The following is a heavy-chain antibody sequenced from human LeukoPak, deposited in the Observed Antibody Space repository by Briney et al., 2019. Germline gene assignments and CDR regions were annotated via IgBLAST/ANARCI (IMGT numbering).Heavy chain of an antibody. CDR1: GYTFTSYF. V-gene: IGHV1-46*01. CDR2: INPSGGST. Sequence: ASVKVSCKASGYTFTSYFMHWVRQAPGQGLEWMGIINPSGGSTSYAQNFQGRVTMTRDMSTSTVYMELSSLRSEDTAVYYCATYCSGGSCSQKYYFDYWGQGTLVTVSS. J-gene: IGHJ4*02. D-gene: IGHD2-15*01. CDR3: ATYCSGGSCSQKYYFDY.